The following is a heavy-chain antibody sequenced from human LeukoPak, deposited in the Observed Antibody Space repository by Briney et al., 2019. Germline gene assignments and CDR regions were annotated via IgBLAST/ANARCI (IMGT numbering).Heavy chain of an antibody. CDR3: AKASLGVAKSYFDS. D-gene: IGHD5-12*01. V-gene: IGHV3-30*02. J-gene: IGHJ4*02. CDR2: TRFDGGPT. CDR1: GFTFNNYA. Sequence: SGGSLRLSCAASGFTFNNYAMNWVRQAPGKGLEWVSFTRFDGGPTYYGDSVKGRFTISRDNTKNTLYLQMNSLRPEDTAVYFCAKASLGVAKSYFDSWGQGTLVTVSS.